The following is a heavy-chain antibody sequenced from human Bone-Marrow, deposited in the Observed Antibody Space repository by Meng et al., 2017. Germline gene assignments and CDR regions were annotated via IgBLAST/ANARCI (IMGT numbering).Heavy chain of an antibody. Sequence: ESQLREVGAGLLQLGACVRRSGAASGFTFSSYAIRRSRWTPGKRLGWVCRIKSRSDGETIDDAAPVNSRFTISRNDSKLTVYLQMNSLKTEYAAVNYGSGHIDYWGKEALVTVSS. CDR2: IKSRSDGETI. J-gene: IGHJ4*02. V-gene: IGHV3-15*01. CDR1: GFTFSSYA. D-gene: IGHD5-12*01. CDR3: SGHIDY.